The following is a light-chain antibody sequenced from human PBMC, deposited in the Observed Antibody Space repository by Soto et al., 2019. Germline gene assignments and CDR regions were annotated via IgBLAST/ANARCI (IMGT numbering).Light chain of an antibody. CDR3: QQYGSSTIT. Sequence: VMTQSPATLSVSPGERATLSCRASQNLRSSLAWYQQKPGQAPRLLIYGASTRATGIPDRFSGSGSGTDFTLTISRLEPEDFAVYYCQQYGSSTITFGQGTRLEN. V-gene: IGKV3-20*01. CDR2: GAS. CDR1: QNLRSS. J-gene: IGKJ5*01.